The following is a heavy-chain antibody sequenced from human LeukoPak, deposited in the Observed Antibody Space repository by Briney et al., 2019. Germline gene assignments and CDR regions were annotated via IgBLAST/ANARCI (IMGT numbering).Heavy chain of an antibody. CDR2: IRYNGNNQ. J-gene: IGHJ5*02. D-gene: IGHD3-16*02. CDR1: GFTFNNYG. V-gene: IGHV3-30*02. Sequence: GGSLRLSCAASGFTFNNYGMHWVRQAPGKGLEWVAFIRYNGNNQYYADSVKGRFTISRDNAKNSLYLQMNSLRAEDTVVYYCARVIAFNWFDPWGQGALVIVSS. CDR3: ARVIAFNWFDP.